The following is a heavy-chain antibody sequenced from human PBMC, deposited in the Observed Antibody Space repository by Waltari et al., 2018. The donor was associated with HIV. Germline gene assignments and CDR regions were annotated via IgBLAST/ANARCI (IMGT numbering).Heavy chain of an antibody. V-gene: IGHV3-53*02. CDR1: GFTVSNNY. CDR3: ARDWSSSYDY. J-gene: IGHJ4*02. D-gene: IGHD6-13*01. CDR2: IYSGGST. Sequence: EVQLVETGGGLIQPGGSLRLPCSVSGFTVSNNYMSWVRQAPGKGLEWVSVIYSGGSTYYADSVKGRFTISRDNSKNTLYLQMNSLRAEDTAVYYCARDWSSSYDYWGQGTLVTVSS.